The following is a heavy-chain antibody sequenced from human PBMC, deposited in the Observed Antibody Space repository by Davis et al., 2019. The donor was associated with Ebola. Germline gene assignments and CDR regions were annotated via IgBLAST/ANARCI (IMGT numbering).Heavy chain of an antibody. V-gene: IGHV3-30-3*01. CDR3: ARDPAAYLVVVLAATPHFDY. J-gene: IGHJ4*02. CDR2: ISYDGGNK. D-gene: IGHD2-15*01. Sequence: PGGSLRLSCAASGFTFSSYWMSWVRQAPGKGLEWLAVISYDGGNKFYGDSVKGRFTISRDTSQNTVYLQMNSLRGEDTAVYYCARDPAAYLVVVLAATPHFDYWGQGTLVTVSS. CDR1: GFTFSSYW.